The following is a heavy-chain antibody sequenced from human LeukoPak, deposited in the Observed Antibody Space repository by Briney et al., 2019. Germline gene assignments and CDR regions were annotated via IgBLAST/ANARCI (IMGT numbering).Heavy chain of an antibody. J-gene: IGHJ4*02. CDR1: GGSFSGYY. V-gene: IGHV4-34*01. CDR3: ARGHNYDFWSGFTY. Sequence: SETLSLTCAVYGGSFSGYYWSWIRQPPGKGLEWIGEINHSGSTNYNPSLKSRVTISVDTSKNQFSLKLSSVTAADTAVYYCARGHNYDFWSGFTYWGQGTLVTVSS. D-gene: IGHD3-3*01. CDR2: INHSGST.